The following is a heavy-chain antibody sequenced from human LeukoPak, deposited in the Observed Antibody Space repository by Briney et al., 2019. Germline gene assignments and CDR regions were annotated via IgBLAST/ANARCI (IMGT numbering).Heavy chain of an antibody. V-gene: IGHV1-2*02. CDR3: ARDLKAYSSGWYYFDY. CDR2: INPNSGGT. J-gene: IGHJ4*02. Sequence: GASVKVSCKASGYTFTSYYMHWVRQAPGQGLEWMGWINPNSGGTNYAQKFQGRVTMTRDTSISTAYMELSRLRSDDTAVYYCARDLKAYSSGWYYFDYWGQGTLVTVSS. CDR1: GYTFTSYY. D-gene: IGHD6-19*01.